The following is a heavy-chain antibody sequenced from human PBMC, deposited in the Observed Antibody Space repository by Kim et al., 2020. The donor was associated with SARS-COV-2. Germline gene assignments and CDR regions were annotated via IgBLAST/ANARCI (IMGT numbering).Heavy chain of an antibody. V-gene: IGHV1-18*01. CDR3: TRVWGGDRDD. D-gene: IGHD2-21*02. CDR2: IRTFNGET. J-gene: IGHJ4*02. CDR1: GFSFANYG. Sequence: ASVKVSCKASGFSFANYGISWVRQAPGQGLEWMGGIRTFNGETKFQQKFQGRLSMTKDTATSTAYMELRSLGSDDTAGYYFTRVWGGDRDDWGPGTRV.